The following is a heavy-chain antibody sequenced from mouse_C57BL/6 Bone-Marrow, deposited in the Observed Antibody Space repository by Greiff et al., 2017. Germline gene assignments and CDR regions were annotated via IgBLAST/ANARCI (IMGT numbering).Heavy chain of an antibody. V-gene: IGHV1-81*01. CDR2: IYPRSGNT. Sequence: QVQLQQSGAELARPGASVKLSCKASGYTFTSYGISWVKQRTGQGLEWIGEIYPRSGNTYYNEKFKGKATLTADKSSSTAYMELRSLTSEDSAVYFCARMVGYYYGSLLFAYWGQGTLVTVSA. CDR1: GYTFTSYG. CDR3: ARMVGYYYGSLLFAY. J-gene: IGHJ3*01. D-gene: IGHD1-1*01.